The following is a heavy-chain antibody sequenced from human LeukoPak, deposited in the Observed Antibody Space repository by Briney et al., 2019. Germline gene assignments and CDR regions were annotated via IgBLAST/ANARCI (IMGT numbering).Heavy chain of an antibody. Sequence: GGSLRLSCAASGFTFSSYAMSWVRQAPGKGLEWVSAISGSGGSTYYADSVKGRFTISSDNAKNSLYLQMNSLRAEDTAVYYCASSYYDSSGYSDYWGQGTLVTVSS. D-gene: IGHD3-22*01. V-gene: IGHV3-23*01. J-gene: IGHJ4*02. CDR1: GFTFSSYA. CDR3: ASSYYDSSGYSDY. CDR2: ISGSGGST.